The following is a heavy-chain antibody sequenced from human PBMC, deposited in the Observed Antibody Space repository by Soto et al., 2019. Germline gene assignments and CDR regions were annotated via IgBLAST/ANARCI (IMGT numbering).Heavy chain of an antibody. J-gene: IGHJ5*02. Sequence: EVQLVESGGGWVQPGGSLILSCEASGFNFGSYWMSWVRQAPGKGLDWVSNINEDGREQYYEDSVKGRFTGSRDNAKNSRYLRMNSLRAEDTAIYHCARRVLRLNWFDPWGQGTHVTVSS. CDR3: ARRVLRLNWFDP. D-gene: IGHD3-10*01. CDR2: INEDGREQ. CDR1: GFNFGSYW. V-gene: IGHV3-7*01.